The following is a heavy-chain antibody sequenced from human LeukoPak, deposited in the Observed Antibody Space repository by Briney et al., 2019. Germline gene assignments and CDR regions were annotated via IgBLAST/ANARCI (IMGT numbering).Heavy chain of an antibody. CDR3: ASGSLLPPNWDY. CDR2: IYTSGST. V-gene: IGHV4-4*07. Sequence: SETLSLTCTVSGSSISSYYWSWIRQPAGKGLEWIGRIYTSGSTNYNPSLKSRVTMSVDTSKNQFSLKLSSVTAADTAVYYCASGSLLPPNWDYWGQGTLVTVSS. J-gene: IGHJ4*02. CDR1: GSSISSYY. D-gene: IGHD2-15*01.